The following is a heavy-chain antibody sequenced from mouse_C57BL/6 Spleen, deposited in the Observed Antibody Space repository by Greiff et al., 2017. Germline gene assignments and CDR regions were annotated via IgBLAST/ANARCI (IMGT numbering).Heavy chain of an antibody. CDR2: INPSSGYT. CDR3: ARSDGPFDY. D-gene: IGHD2-3*01. Sequence: VQLQQSGAELAKPGASVTLSCTASGYTFTSYWMHWVKQWPGQGLEWIGYINPSSGYTKYTQKFKDKTTLTADKSASKADMQLSSLTYEDSAVYYCARSDGPFDYWGQGTTLTVSS. J-gene: IGHJ2*01. V-gene: IGHV1-7*01. CDR1: GYTFTSYW.